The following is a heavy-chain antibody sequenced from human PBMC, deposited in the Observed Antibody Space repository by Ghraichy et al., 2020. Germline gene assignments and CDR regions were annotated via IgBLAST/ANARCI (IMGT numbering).Heavy chain of an antibody. Sequence: GGSLRLSCTASGFTFSSYGMLWVRQAPGKGLVWVSVINGSSANIYYADSLEGRFIISRDNAKNTVYLQMNSLRAEDTAVYYCAKGQSRARAIAPLDHWGHGTLVNGSS. D-gene: IGHD4/OR15-4a*01. J-gene: IGHJ4*01. CDR3: AKGQSRARAIAPLDH. CDR2: INGSSANI. V-gene: IGHV3-23*01. CDR1: GFTFSSYG.